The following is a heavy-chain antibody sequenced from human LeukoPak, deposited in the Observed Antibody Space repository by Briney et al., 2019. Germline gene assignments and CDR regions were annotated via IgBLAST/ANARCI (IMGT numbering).Heavy chain of an antibody. CDR3: ARPDGGGYSSGFY. CDR2: INSDGSST. CDR1: GFTFSSYW. Sequence: GGSLRLSCAASGFTFSSYWMHWVRHVPGKGLVWVSRINSDGSSTSYADSVKGRFTISRDNAKNTLYLQMNSLRAEDTAVYYCARPDGGGYSSGFYWGQGTLVTVPS. J-gene: IGHJ1*01. V-gene: IGHV3-74*01. D-gene: IGHD2-15*01.